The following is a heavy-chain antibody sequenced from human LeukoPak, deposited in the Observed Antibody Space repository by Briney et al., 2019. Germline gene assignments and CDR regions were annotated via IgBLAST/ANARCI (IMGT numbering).Heavy chain of an antibody. V-gene: IGHV1-18*01. CDR2: ISAYNGNT. CDR3: ARARGGSGWYNNFDY. CDR1: GGTFSSYA. J-gene: IGHJ4*02. D-gene: IGHD6-19*01. Sequence: ASVKVSCKASGGTFSSYAISWVRQAPGQGLEWMGWISAYNGNTNYAQKLQGRVTMTTDTSTSTAYMELRSLRSDDTAVYYCARARGGSGWYNNFDYWGQGTLVTVSS.